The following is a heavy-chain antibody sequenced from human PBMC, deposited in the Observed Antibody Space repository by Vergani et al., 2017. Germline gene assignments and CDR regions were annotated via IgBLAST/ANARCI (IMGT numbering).Heavy chain of an antibody. CDR3: GRRSDNYN. CDR1: LFTFIIYS. J-gene: IGHJ4*02. Sequence: VHFLHSDVSFLHPFWSLILSCVASLFTFIIYSMGWVRQGHGQGLDLVSSIKNTGDSTHYADSVKGRFTISIYNSKNTLYLQMNSLRVEDTAVYYCGRRSDNYNWCQGTLVIVSS. D-gene: IGHD5-24*01. V-gene: IGHV3-23*01. CDR2: IKNTGDST.